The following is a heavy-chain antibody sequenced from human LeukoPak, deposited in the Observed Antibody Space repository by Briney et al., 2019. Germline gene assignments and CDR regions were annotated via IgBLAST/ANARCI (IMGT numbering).Heavy chain of an antibody. CDR1: GFTFSSYA. Sequence: GGSLRLSCAASGFTFSSYAMHWVRQAPGKGLEWVAVISYDGSNKYYADSVKGRFTISRDNSKNTLYLQMNSLRAEDTAVYYCAREAAVAGGDYFDYWGQGTLVTVSS. D-gene: IGHD6-19*01. V-gene: IGHV3-30-3*01. CDR3: AREAAVAGGDYFDY. CDR2: ISYDGSNK. J-gene: IGHJ4*02.